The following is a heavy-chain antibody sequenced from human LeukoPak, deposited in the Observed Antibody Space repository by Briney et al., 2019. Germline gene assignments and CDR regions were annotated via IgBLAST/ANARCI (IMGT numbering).Heavy chain of an antibody. V-gene: IGHV3-30*04. D-gene: IGHD3-16*01. Sequence: GSLRLPCSASGFPFSSYAMPWVRQAPGQGLEWVAVISYDGSNKYYADSVKGRFTISRDNSKNTLYLQMNSLRAEDTAVYFCARGGGLDVWGQGATVTVSS. J-gene: IGHJ6*02. CDR2: ISYDGSNK. CDR1: GFPFSSYA. CDR3: ARGGGLDV.